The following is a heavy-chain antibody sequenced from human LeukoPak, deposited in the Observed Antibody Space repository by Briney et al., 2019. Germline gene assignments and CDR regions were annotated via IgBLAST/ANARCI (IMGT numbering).Heavy chain of an antibody. V-gene: IGHV3-33*01. J-gene: IGHJ6*02. Sequence: GGSLRLSCAASGFTFSSYGMHWVRQAPGKGLEWVAVIWYVGSNKYYADYVKGRFTISRDNSKNTLYLQMSSLRAEDTAVYYCARDLFADPIGGMDVWGQGTTVTVSS. CDR1: GFTFSSYG. CDR3: ARDLFADPIGGMDV. CDR2: IWYVGSNK.